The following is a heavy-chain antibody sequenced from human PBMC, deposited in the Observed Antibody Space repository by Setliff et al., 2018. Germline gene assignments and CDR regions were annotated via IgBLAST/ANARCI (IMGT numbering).Heavy chain of an antibody. Sequence: ESGPTLVNPTQTLTLTCTFSGFSLSSSGVGVGWIRQPPGKALEWLALINWNDDKRNSTSLRTRLTITKDTSENQVVLAMTNMDPVDTATYYCAHTKQQQWLVPFFFDFWGQGTPVTVS. D-gene: IGHD6-19*01. CDR1: GFSLSSSGVG. V-gene: IGHV2-5*01. CDR3: AHTKQQQWLVPFFFDF. J-gene: IGHJ4*02. CDR2: INWNDDK.